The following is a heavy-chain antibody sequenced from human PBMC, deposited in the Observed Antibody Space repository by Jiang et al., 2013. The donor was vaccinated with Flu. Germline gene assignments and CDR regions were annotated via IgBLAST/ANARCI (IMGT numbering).Heavy chain of an antibody. Sequence: VQLLESGGGVVQPGRSLRLSCAASGFTFSSYGMHWVRQAPGKGLEWVAVIWYDGSNKYYADSVKGRFTISRDNSKNTLYLQMNSLRAEDTAVYYCARDLGYCSSTSCYGSFDYWGQGTLVTVSS. CDR1: GFTFSSYG. J-gene: IGHJ4*02. V-gene: IGHV3-33*01. D-gene: IGHD2-2*01. CDR3: ARDLGYCSSTSCYGSFDY. CDR2: IWYDGSNK.